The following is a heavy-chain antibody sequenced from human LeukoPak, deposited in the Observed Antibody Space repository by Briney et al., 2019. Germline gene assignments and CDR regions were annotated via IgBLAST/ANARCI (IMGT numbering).Heavy chain of an antibody. V-gene: IGHV4-30-4*07. J-gene: IGHJ4*02. CDR2: IYYTGSA. CDR1: GGSISSGGYS. D-gene: IGHD5-12*01. CDR3: ARFDRHGYNLDY. Sequence: SQTLSLTCAVSGGSISSGGYSWTWIRQPPGKRLELIAYIYYTGSANYNPSLKSRVTISVDTSKNQFSLKLNSVTAADTAVYYCARFDRHGYNLDYWGQGTLVTVSS.